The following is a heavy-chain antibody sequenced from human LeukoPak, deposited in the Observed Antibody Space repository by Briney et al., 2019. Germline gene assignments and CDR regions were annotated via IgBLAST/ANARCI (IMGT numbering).Heavy chain of an antibody. D-gene: IGHD4-23*01. J-gene: IGHJ4*02. CDR2: IYTDGST. V-gene: IGHV3-53*05. CDR3: TDAVAG. CDR1: GFSVGNNY. Sequence: GGSLRLSCAASGFSVGNNYVTWVRQPPGKGLEWVSVIYTDGSTYYADSVRGRFIISRDSSKNTLYLQMNSLRAEDTAVYYCTDAVAGWGQGTLVTVSS.